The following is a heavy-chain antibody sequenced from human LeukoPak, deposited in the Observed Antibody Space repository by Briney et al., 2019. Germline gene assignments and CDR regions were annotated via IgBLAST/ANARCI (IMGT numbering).Heavy chain of an antibody. CDR2: ITRDSAYI. J-gene: IGHJ2*01. Sequence: GGSPRLSCAASLFSFSNYPVNWVRQAPGKGLEWVSSITRDSAYIYYADSVRGRFTISRDNAKNELYLEMNSLRAEDTAVYYCAGLLHKFDSGGYSWYFDLWGRGTLVSVSA. V-gene: IGHV3-21*01. CDR3: AGLLHKFDSGGYSWYFDL. CDR1: LFSFSNYP. D-gene: IGHD3-22*01.